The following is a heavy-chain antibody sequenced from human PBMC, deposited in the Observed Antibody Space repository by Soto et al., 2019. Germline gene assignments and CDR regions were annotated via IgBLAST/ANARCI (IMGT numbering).Heavy chain of an antibody. CDR2: INPRGST. CDR3: ARGANRRLHYITCGGALDARRYSFDC. Sequence: SETLSLTCAVYGGAFSGYYWRCIRQPPGKGLEGIVEINPRGSTNYNPARKSRVTISVDTSKNQFSLKLSSVTAADTAVYYCARGANRRLHYITCGGALDARRYSFDCWGKGTRVTVSS. CDR1: GGAFSGYY. V-gene: IGHV4-34*01. D-gene: IGHD3-16*01. J-gene: IGHJ4*02.